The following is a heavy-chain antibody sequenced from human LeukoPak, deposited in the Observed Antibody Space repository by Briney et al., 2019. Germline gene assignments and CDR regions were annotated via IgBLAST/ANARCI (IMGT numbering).Heavy chain of an antibody. D-gene: IGHD6-19*01. CDR2: ISYDGSNK. CDR1: GFTFSSYA. CDR3: ARESYSSGWSTPFDY. V-gene: IGHV3-30-3*01. Sequence: PGGSLRLSCAASGFTFSSYAMHWVRQAPGKGLERVAVISYDGSNKYYADSVKGRFTISRDNSKNTLYLQMNSLRAEDTAVYYCARESYSSGWSTPFDYWGQGTLVTVSS. J-gene: IGHJ4*02.